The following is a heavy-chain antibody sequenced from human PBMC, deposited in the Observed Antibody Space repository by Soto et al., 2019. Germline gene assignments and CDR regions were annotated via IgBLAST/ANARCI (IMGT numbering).Heavy chain of an antibody. CDR3: ARVSNYYDSSGYSPRFTNFDY. J-gene: IGHJ4*02. V-gene: IGHV1-18*01. CDR1: GYTFTSYG. CDR2: ISAYNGNT. Sequence: GASVKVSCKASGYTFTSYGISWVRQAPGQGLEWMGWISAYNGNTNYAQKLQGRVTMTTDTSTSTAYMELRSLRSDDTAVYYCARVSNYYDSSGYSPRFTNFDYWGQGTLVTVSS. D-gene: IGHD3-22*01.